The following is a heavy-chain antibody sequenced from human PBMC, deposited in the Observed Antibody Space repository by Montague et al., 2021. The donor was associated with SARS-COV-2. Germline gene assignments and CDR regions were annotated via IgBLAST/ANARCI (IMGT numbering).Heavy chain of an antibody. CDR1: GGSISSGNW. Sequence: SETLSLTCAVSGGSISSGNWWSWVRQPPGKGLEWIGEIYHSGSTNYNPSLKSRATISLDKSKNQFSLNLSSATAADTAVYHCARVFSSRTDGGQGTLVTVSP. V-gene: IGHV4-4*02. D-gene: IGHD6-13*01. CDR3: ARVFSSRTD. J-gene: IGHJ4*02. CDR2: IYHSGST.